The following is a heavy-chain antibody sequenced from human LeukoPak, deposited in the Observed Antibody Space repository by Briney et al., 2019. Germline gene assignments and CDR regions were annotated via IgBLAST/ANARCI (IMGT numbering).Heavy chain of an antibody. V-gene: IGHV3-23*01. CDR3: ANMQPYYDGRGYWVQ. D-gene: IGHD3-22*01. CDR2: ISISGGST. J-gene: IGHJ4*02. CDR1: GISISSYA. Sequence: GESLRLSCAASGISISSYAMSWVRQAPGKGLEWVSGISISGGSTSYADSVKGRFTISRDNPRNTLYMETNSLRAEDTALYYCANMQPYYDGRGYWVQWGQGTLVTVSS.